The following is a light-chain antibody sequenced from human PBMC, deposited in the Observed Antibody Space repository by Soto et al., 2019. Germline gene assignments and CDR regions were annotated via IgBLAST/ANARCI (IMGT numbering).Light chain of an antibody. CDR2: GAS. Sequence: EIVMTQSPDTLSVSPGERATLSCSASQSVSSNLAWYQQKPGQAPRLLIYGASTRATGIPAWFSGSGSGTEFTLTISSLQSEDFAVYDCQQYNNWPPYTFGQGTKLEIK. V-gene: IGKV3-15*01. J-gene: IGKJ2*01. CDR3: QQYNNWPPYT. CDR1: QSVSSN.